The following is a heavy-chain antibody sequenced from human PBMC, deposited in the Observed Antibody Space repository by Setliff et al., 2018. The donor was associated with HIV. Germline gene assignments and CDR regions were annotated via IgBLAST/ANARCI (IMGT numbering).Heavy chain of an antibody. CDR1: GGSFSGYY. V-gene: IGHV4-59*12. Sequence: SETLSLTCSVSGGSFSGYYWSWIRQPPGKGLEWIGYIYVYNSERTNYNPSLKSRVTISVDTSKNQFSLKLSSVTAADTAVYYCARVSQTYYYDSSGLGAWGQGTLVTVSS. D-gene: IGHD3-22*01. CDR2: IYVYNSERT. J-gene: IGHJ5*02. CDR3: ARVSQTYYYDSSGLGA.